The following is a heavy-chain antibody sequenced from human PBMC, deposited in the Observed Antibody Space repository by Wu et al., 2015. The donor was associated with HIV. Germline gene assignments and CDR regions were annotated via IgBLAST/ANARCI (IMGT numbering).Heavy chain of an antibody. V-gene: IGHV1-69*05. Sequence: QVQLVQSGAEVKKPGSSVKVSCKASGGTFSSYAISWVRQAPGQGLEWMGGIIPIFGTANYAQKFQGRVTITTDESTSTAYMELSSLRSEDTAVYYCARVMVRGVSRGPGGQYAFDIWGQGTMVTVSS. D-gene: IGHD3-10*01. CDR3: ARVMVRGVSRGPGGQYAFDI. CDR2: IIPIFGTA. J-gene: IGHJ3*02. CDR1: GGTFSSYA.